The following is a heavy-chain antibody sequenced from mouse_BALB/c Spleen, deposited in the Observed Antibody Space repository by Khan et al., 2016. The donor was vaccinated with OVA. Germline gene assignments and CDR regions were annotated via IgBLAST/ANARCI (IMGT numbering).Heavy chain of an antibody. CDR3: ARRGEAEATRDYFDY. D-gene: IGHD3-2*02. CDR2: IYPGGGCT. CDR1: GYTFTNYW. J-gene: IGHJ2*01. Sequence: QVQLQQSGAELVKPGTSVKMSCKAAGYTFTNYWIGWVKQRPGHGLEWIGDIYPGGGCTNYNEKFKGKATLTADTSSSTAYMQLSSLTSGDSAIFYCARRGEAEATRDYFDYWGQGTTLTVSS. V-gene: IGHV1-63*02.